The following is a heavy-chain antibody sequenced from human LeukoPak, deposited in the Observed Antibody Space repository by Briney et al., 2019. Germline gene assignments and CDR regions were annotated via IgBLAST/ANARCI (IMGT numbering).Heavy chain of an antibody. CDR2: INHSGST. J-gene: IGHJ4*02. V-gene: IGHV4-34*01. CDR3: ARSPSGYRFDS. D-gene: IGHD3-22*01. CDR1: GGSFSGYY. Sequence: TSETLSLTCAVYGGSFSGYYWSWIRQPPGKGLEWIGEINHSGSTNYNPSLKSRVTISSDTSKTQFTLKLTSVTAADTAVYYCARSPSGYRFDSWGQGTLVTVSS.